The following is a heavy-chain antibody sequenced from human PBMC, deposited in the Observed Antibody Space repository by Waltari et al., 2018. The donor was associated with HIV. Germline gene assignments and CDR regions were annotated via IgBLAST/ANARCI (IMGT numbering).Heavy chain of an antibody. J-gene: IGHJ5*02. CDR3: ARQMVRGLQPENWFDP. V-gene: IGHV1-46*02. D-gene: IGHD3-10*01. CDR2: INPSGGGT. CDR1: GYTFNNYY. Sequence: QVQLVQSGADVKKPGASMTISCKASGYTFNNYYMHWVRQAPGQGLEWMGIINPSGGGTTYAQKFQDRITMTRDTSTNTVYMALSRLRSEDTAMYYCARQMVRGLQPENWFDPWGQGTLVTVSS.